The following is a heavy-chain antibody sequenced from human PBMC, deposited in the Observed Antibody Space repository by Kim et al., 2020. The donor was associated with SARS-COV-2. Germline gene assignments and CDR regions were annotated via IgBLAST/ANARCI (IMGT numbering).Heavy chain of an antibody. D-gene: IGHD3-9*01. V-gene: IGHV1-18*04. CDR3: ARVPGVLTGRKSPGWFDP. CDR2: ISAYNGNT. Sequence: ASVKVSCKASGYTFTSYGISWVRQAPGQGLEWMGWISAYNGNTNYAQKLQGRVTMTTDTSTSTAYMELRSLRSDDTAVYYCARVPGVLTGRKSPGWFDPWGQGTLVTVSS. CDR1: GYTFTSYG. J-gene: IGHJ5*02.